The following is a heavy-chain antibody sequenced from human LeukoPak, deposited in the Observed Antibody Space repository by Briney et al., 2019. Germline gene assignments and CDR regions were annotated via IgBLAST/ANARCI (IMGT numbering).Heavy chain of an antibody. CDR3: TKDVFDFGGYFDL. Sequence: PGRSPRLSCAAPGFIFEDYAMHWVRQVPGKGLEWVSGISWNSGSIGHADSVKGRFTISRDNAKNSLHLQMNSLRAEDTAVYYCTKDVFDFGGYFDLWGRGTLVTVSS. D-gene: IGHD3-16*01. J-gene: IGHJ2*01. V-gene: IGHV3-9*01. CDR2: ISWNSGSI. CDR1: GFIFEDYA.